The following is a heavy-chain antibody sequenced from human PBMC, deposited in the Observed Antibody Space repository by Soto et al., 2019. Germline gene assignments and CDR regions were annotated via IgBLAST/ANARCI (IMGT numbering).Heavy chain of an antibody. CDR2: IWYDGSNK. D-gene: IGHD2-15*01. J-gene: IGHJ4*02. V-gene: IGHV3-33*01. Sequence: PGGSLRLSCAASGFTFSSYVIHWVRQAPGKGLEWVAVIWYDGSNKYYADSVKGRFTISRDNSKNTLYLQINSLRAEDTAVYYCARDRLGVVVAALDYWGQGTLVTVSS. CDR1: GFTFSSYV. CDR3: ARDRLGVVVAALDY.